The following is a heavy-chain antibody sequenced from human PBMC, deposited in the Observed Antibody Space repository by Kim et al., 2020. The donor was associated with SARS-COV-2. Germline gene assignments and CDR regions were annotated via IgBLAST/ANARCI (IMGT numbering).Heavy chain of an antibody. CDR2: IYYSGST. V-gene: IGHV4-59*01. CDR1: GGSISSYY. J-gene: IGHJ6*02. Sequence: SETLSLTCTVSGGSISSYYWSWIRQPPGKGLEWIGYIYYSGSTNYNPSLKSRVTISVDTSKNQFSLKLSSVTAADTAVYYCARYGSGSYYYYYYGMDVWGQGTTVTVSS. CDR3: ARYGSGSYYYYYYGMDV. D-gene: IGHD3-10*01.